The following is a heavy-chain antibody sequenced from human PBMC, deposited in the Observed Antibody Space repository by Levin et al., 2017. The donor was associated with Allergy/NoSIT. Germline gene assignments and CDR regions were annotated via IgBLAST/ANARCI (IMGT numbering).Heavy chain of an antibody. CDR2: ISGSGGST. CDR1: GFTFSSYA. J-gene: IGHJ4*02. Sequence: GGSLRLSCAASGFTFSSYAMSWVRQAPGKGLEWVSAISGSGGSTYYADSVKGRFTISRDNSKNTLYLQMNSLRAEDTAVYYCAKVGWELQKAGAFDYWGQGTLVTVSS. D-gene: IGHD1-26*01. CDR3: AKVGWELQKAGAFDY. V-gene: IGHV3-23*01.